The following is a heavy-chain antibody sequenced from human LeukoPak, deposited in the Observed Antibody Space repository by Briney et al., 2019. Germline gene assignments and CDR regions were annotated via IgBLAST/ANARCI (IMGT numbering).Heavy chain of an antibody. CDR3: ATTRSGPDSSGYYFDY. V-gene: IGHV1-69*05. J-gene: IGHJ4*02. Sequence: SVKVSCEASGGTFSSYAISWVRQAPGQGLEWMGGIIPIFGTANYAQKFQGRVTITTDESTSTAYMELSSLRSEDTAVYYCATTRSGPDSSGYYFDYWGQGTLVTVSS. CDR1: GGTFSSYA. CDR2: IIPIFGTA. D-gene: IGHD3-22*01.